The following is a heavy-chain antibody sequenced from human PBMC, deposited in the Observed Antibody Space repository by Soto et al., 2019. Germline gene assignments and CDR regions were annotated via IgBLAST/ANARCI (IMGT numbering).Heavy chain of an antibody. CDR2: INPSGGST. CDR1: GYTFTNYH. CDR3: ARDRLMVYDKYGMDV. V-gene: IGHV1-46*01. D-gene: IGHD2-8*01. J-gene: IGHJ6*02. Sequence: ASVKVSCKASGYTFTNYHMHWVRQAPGQGLEWMGIINPSGGSTYYAQKFQGRVTMTRDTSTSTVYMKLSSLRSEDTAVYYCARDRLMVYDKYGMDVWGQGTTVTVSS.